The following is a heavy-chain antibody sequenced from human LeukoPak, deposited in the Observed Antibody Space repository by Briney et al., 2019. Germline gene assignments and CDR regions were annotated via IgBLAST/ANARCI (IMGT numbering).Heavy chain of an antibody. Sequence: PGGSLRLSCAASGFPFSSYWMSWVRQAPGKGLEWVANIRHDGSETYYVDSLRGRFTISRDNAKNLVYLQMNSLRAEDTAVYYCARGRIAAAGTWFDPWGQXTLVTVSS. V-gene: IGHV3-7*03. J-gene: IGHJ5*02. CDR1: GFPFSSYW. CDR2: IRHDGSET. CDR3: ARGRIAAAGTWFDP. D-gene: IGHD6-13*01.